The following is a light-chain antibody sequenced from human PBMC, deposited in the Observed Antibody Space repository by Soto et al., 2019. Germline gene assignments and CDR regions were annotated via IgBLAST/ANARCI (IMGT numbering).Light chain of an antibody. CDR3: QQYGSSPRT. J-gene: IGKJ1*01. Sequence: ETVMTQSPATLSVSPGERATLSCRASQSVSSNLAWYQQKPGQAPRLLIYGASTRATGIPARFSGSGSGTDFTLTISSLEPEDFAVYYCQQYGSSPRTFGQGTKVDIK. V-gene: IGKV3-15*01. CDR2: GAS. CDR1: QSVSSN.